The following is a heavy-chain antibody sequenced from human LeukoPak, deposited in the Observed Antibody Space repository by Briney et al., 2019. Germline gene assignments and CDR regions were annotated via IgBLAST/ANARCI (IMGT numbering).Heavy chain of an antibody. CDR3: ARGLLWFGELLSDAFDI. J-gene: IGHJ3*02. Sequence: GGSLRLSCAASGFTFSSYGMHWVRQAPGKGLGWGAVIWYDGSNKYYADSVRGRFTISRDNSKNTLYLQMNSLRAEDTAVYYCARGLLWFGELLSDAFDIWGQGTMVTVSS. V-gene: IGHV3-33*01. CDR1: GFTFSSYG. CDR2: IWYDGSNK. D-gene: IGHD3-10*01.